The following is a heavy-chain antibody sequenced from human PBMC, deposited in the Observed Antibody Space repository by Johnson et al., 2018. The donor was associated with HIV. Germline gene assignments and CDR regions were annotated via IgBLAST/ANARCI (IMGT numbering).Heavy chain of an antibody. D-gene: IGHD1-26*01. CDR1: GFSFSDYY. V-gene: IGHV3-11*04. J-gene: IGHJ3*02. CDR3: ARNSRSDAFDI. Sequence: QVQLVESGGGVVQPGGSLRLSCAASGFSFSDYYMSWIRQAPGKGLEWVSYISSDGTTIYYADSVKGRFTISRANSKNPMYLHMNSLRAADTAVYSCARNSRSDAFDIWGQGTMVTVSS. CDR2: ISSDGTTI.